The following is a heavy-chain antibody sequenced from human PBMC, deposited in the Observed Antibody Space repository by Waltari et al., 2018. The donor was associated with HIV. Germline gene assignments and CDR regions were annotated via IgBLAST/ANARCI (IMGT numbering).Heavy chain of an antibody. V-gene: IGHV5-51*01. J-gene: IGHJ4*02. CDR3: VRWGQTDSGTYTLDY. CDR2: INPGDSET. D-gene: IGHD1-26*01. CDR1: GYTFNSYY. Sequence: EAQLVQSGAEVKKPGVSLKISWKGPGYTFNSYYTGWVPQVPGEGLEWMGIINPGDSETVYRPSFQDQITITANKTISTAYLQWNSLKASDTAMFYCVRWGQTDSGTYTLDYWGQGTLVTVSS.